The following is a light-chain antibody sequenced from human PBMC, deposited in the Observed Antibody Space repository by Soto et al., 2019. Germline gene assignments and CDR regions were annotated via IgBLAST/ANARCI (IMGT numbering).Light chain of an antibody. J-gene: IGKJ3*01. CDR3: MQALQTPLFT. CDR1: QSLLHSNGNNY. Sequence: DIVMTQSPLSLPVTPGEPASISCRSSQSLLHSNGNNYVDWYLQKPGQSPQLLIYLGSNRASGVPGRFSGSGSGTDFTLKISRVEADDVGVYYCMQALQTPLFTFGAGTKVDIK. CDR2: LGS. V-gene: IGKV2-28*01.